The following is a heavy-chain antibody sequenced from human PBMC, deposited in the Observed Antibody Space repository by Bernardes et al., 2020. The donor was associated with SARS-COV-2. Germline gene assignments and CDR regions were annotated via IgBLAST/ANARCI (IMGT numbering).Heavy chain of an antibody. CDR3: ARWGSGLTSYNFDS. Sequence: GESLKISCKGSGYNFISYWIGWVRQVPGKGLEWMGIIYPRDSDTRYSPSFQGQVAISADRSTDTAYLQWSSLKASDTAIYYCARWGSGLTSYNFDSWGQGILVTVSS. CDR2: IYPRDSDT. J-gene: IGHJ4*02. D-gene: IGHD7-27*01. CDR1: GYNFISYW. V-gene: IGHV5-51*01.